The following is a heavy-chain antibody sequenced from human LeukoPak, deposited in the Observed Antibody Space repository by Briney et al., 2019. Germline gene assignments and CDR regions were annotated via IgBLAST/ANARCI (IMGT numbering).Heavy chain of an antibody. CDR2: MNPNSGNT. Sequence: ASVKVSCKASGYTFTSYDINWVRQATGQGLEWMGWMNPNSGNTGYAQKFQGRVTMTRNTSISTAYMGLSSLRSEDTAVYYCAIGRRGVVPAAKNYYYYYMDVWGKGTTVTVSS. V-gene: IGHV1-8*01. D-gene: IGHD2-2*01. J-gene: IGHJ6*03. CDR3: AIGRRGVVPAAKNYYYYYMDV. CDR1: GYTFTSYD.